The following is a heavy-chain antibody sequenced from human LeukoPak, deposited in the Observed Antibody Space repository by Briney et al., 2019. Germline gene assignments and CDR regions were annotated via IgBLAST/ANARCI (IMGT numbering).Heavy chain of an antibody. D-gene: IGHD3-10*01. Sequence: ASVKVSCKASGYTFTSYGISWVRQAPGQGLEWMGWISAYNGNTNYAQKLQGRVTMTTDTSTSTAYMELRSLRSDDTAVYYRARDLNSLHFKFGELSRDWGQGTLVTVSS. CDR3: ARDLNSLHFKFGELSRD. V-gene: IGHV1-18*01. CDR2: ISAYNGNT. J-gene: IGHJ4*02. CDR1: GYTFTSYG.